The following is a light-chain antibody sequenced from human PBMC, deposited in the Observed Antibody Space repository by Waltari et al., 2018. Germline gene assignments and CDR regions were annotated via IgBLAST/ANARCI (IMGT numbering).Light chain of an antibody. J-gene: IGKJ1*01. CDR2: GAS. Sequence: IVMTQSPATLSLSPGERATLSCRASQSVSSSLVWYQKKPGQAPRLLIYGASNRATGIPDRFSGSGSVTVFTLTISSLEPEDVAVYYCLQNTNWPWTFGQGTKVEIK. CDR1: QSVSSS. CDR3: LQNTNWPWT. V-gene: IGKV3D-15*01.